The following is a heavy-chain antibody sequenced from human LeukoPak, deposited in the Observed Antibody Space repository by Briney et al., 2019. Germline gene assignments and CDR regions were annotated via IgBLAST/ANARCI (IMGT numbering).Heavy chain of an antibody. CDR1: GYTFTDYY. D-gene: IGHD1-26*01. CDR3: ATVVKSGSGSYYPVY. V-gene: IGHV1-69-2*01. CDR2: VDPEDGET. J-gene: IGHJ4*02. Sequence: ASVMVSCKVSGYTFTDYYMHWVQQAPGKGLEWMGLVDPEDGETIYAEKFQGRVTITADTSTDTAYMELSSLRSEDTAVYYCATVVKSGSGSYYPVYWGQGTLVTVSS.